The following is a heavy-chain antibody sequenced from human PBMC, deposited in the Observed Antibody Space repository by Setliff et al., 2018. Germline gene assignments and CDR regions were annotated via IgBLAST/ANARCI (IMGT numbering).Heavy chain of an antibody. CDR1: GYSISSGHF. D-gene: IGHD3-22*01. V-gene: IGHV4-38-2*01. Sequence: PSETLSLTCGVSGYSISSGHFWGWIRQPPGKGLEWLGNIFHSGSTYYNPTLNSRVTMSVDTSKNQFSLKLTSVTAADTAVYYCRVWVDMIEVDSWAQGTLVTVSS. CDR2: IFHSGST. J-gene: IGHJ4*02. CDR3: RVWVDMIEVDS.